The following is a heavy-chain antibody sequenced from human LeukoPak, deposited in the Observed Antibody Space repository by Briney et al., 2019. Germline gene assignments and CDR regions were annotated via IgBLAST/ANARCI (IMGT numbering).Heavy chain of an antibody. J-gene: IGHJ4*02. V-gene: IGHV3-48*01. CDR3: ARARGFSYGYSDY. Sequence: GGSLRLSCAASGFTFSSYSMNWVRQAPGKGLEWVAYISSSSNTIDSADSVKGRFTISRDNAKNSLYLQVNSLRAEDTAVYYCARARGFSYGYSDYWGQGSLVTVSS. CDR2: ISSSSNTI. CDR1: GFTFSSYS. D-gene: IGHD5-18*01.